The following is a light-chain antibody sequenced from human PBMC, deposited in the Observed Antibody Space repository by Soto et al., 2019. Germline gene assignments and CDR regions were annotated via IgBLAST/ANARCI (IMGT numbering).Light chain of an antibody. CDR3: SSYTSDRSYV. CDR1: SSDVGLYDY. V-gene: IGLV2-14*01. CDR2: AVS. J-gene: IGLJ1*01. Sequence: QSVLTQPASVSGSPGQSITISCTGTSSDVGLYDYVSWYQQHPGKAPQLMIYAVSNRPSGVSNRFYASKSGNTASLFISGLPAEDEADYSCSSYTSDRSYVFGSGTKVT.